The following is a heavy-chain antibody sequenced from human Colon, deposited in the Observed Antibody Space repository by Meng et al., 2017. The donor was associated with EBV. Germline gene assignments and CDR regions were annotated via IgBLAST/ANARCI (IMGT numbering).Heavy chain of an antibody. V-gene: IGHV4-61*01. CDR3: ARVSGRSFDP. D-gene: IGHD3-10*01. CDR1: GDSVATGRYY. CDR2: IYYIGGT. J-gene: IGHJ5*02. Sequence: QVQLQESGPGLVTPSETLSLTCTVSGDSVATGRYYWSWIRQPPGKGLEWIAYIYYIGGTNYNPPLKSRLTISLDTSKNQFSLSLRSVTAADTAVYYCARVSGRSFDPWGQGTLVTVSS.